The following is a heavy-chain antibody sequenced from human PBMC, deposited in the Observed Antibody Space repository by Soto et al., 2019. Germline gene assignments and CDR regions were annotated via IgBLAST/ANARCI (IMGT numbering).Heavy chain of an antibody. D-gene: IGHD2-2*01. V-gene: IGHV1-69*13. Sequence: SVKVSCKASGGTFSSYAISWVRQAPGQGLEWMGGIIPIFGTANYAQKFQGRVTITADESTSTAYMELSSLRSEDTAVYYCARGCSSTSCYLPYYYYGMDVWGQGTTVTVSS. CDR2: IIPIFGTA. CDR3: ARGCSSTSCYLPYYYYGMDV. CDR1: GGTFSSYA. J-gene: IGHJ6*02.